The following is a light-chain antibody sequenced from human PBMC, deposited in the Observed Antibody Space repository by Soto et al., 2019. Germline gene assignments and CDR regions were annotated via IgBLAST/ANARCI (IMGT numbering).Light chain of an antibody. J-gene: IGKJ1*01. CDR2: DAS. Sequence: LSQSPGALSLSPGGRATLSCRACQSISDTLAWYQQKPGQAPRLLIYDASNRATGIPARFSGSGSGTEFTLTISRLEPEDFAVYYCQQYGSSSWTFGQGTKV. CDR1: QSISDT. CDR3: QQYGSSSWT. V-gene: IGKV3-20*01.